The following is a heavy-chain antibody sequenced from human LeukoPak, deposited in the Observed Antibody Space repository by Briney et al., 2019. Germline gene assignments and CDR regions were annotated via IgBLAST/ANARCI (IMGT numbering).Heavy chain of an antibody. J-gene: IGHJ4*02. CDR3: AKEFRGGWPFDY. V-gene: IGHV3-30*02. CDR2: IRFDGSNK. CDR1: GFTFSSFG. D-gene: IGHD6-19*01. Sequence: GGSLRLSCGASGFTFSSFGMHWVRQAPGKGLEWVAFIRFDGSNKYYADSVKGRFTISRDNSKNTLFLQVNSLRAEDTAVYYCAKEFRGGWPFDYWGQGTLVTVSS.